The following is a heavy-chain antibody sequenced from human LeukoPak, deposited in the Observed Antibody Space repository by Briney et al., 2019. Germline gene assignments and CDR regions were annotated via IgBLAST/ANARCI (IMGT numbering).Heavy chain of an antibody. CDR3: AKDHSLVQYRHLGLFDY. CDR1: GFTFDDYA. V-gene: IGHV3-30*18. D-gene: IGHD1-14*01. CDR2: ISYDGSNK. J-gene: IGHJ4*02. Sequence: GGSLRLSCAASGFTFDDYAMHWVRQAPGKGLEWVAVISYDGSNKYYADSVKGRFTISRDNSKNTLFLQMNSLRAEDTAVYYCAKDHSLVQYRHLGLFDYWGQGTLVTVSS.